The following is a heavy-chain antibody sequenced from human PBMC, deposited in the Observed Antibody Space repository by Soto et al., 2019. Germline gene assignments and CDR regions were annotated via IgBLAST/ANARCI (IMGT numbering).Heavy chain of an antibody. CDR3: AREEYCSSTSCYNYGMDV. CDR1: GFTFSSYG. D-gene: IGHD2-2*02. Sequence: SGGGVVQPGRSLRLSCAASGFTFSSYGMHWVRQAPGKGLEWVAVIWYDGRNKYYADSVKGRFTISRDNSKNTLYLQMNSLRAEDTAVYYCAREEYCSSTSCYNYGMDVWGQGTTVTVSS. CDR2: IWYDGRNK. J-gene: IGHJ6*02. V-gene: IGHV3-33*01.